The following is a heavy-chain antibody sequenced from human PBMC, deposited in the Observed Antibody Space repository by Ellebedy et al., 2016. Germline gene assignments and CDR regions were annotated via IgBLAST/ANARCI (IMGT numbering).Heavy chain of an antibody. Sequence: GGSLRLSXAASGFTFSTYTMGWVRQAPGKGLEWVSAIGSSGAITHYEDSVRGRFDVSRDNSQNTLYLEMKSLRAEDTAVYYCAKSEYSAYDPFDFWGQGTLVTVSS. CDR2: IGSSGAIT. CDR3: AKSEYSAYDPFDF. D-gene: IGHD5-12*01. V-gene: IGHV3-23*01. CDR1: GFTFSTYT. J-gene: IGHJ4*02.